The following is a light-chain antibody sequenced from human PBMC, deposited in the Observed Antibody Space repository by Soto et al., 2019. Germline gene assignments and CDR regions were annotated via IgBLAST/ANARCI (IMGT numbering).Light chain of an antibody. CDR2: DVT. Sequence: QSFLTQPASVSGSPVQSITISCTGTSSDVGGYKYFSWYQLHPGTSPKLVIYDVTNRPSGVSNRFSGSKSVNTASLTISGPQAEDEADYFCSSYTSXSTLFGTGTKVXVX. CDR1: SSDVGGYKY. V-gene: IGLV2-14*01. J-gene: IGLJ1*01. CDR3: SSYTSXSTL.